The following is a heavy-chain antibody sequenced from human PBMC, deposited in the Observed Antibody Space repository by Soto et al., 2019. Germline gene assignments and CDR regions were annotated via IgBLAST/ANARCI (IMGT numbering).Heavy chain of an antibody. J-gene: IGHJ4*02. D-gene: IGHD3-22*01. CDR1: GYTFTSYY. CDR2: INPSGGST. Sequence: ASVKVSCKASGYTFTSYYMHWVRRAPGQGLEWMGIINPSGGSTSYAQKFQGRVTMTRDTSTSTVYMELSSLRSEDTAVYYCARDRPPYYDSSGYFDYWGQGTLVTVSS. CDR3: ARDRPPYYDSSGYFDY. V-gene: IGHV1-46*01.